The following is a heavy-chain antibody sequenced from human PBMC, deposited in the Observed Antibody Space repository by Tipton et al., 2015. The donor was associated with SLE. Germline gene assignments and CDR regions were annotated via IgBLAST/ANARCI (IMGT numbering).Heavy chain of an antibody. CDR2: IYYSGST. V-gene: IGHV4-59*08. J-gene: IGHJ3*02. Sequence: TLSLTCTVSGGSISSYYWAWIRQPPGKGLECIGYIYYSGSTNYNPSLKSRVTISVDTSKNQFSLKLSSVTAADTAVYYCARPPDYGDYADAFDIWGQGTMVTVSS. CDR3: ARPPDYGDYADAFDI. CDR1: GGSISSYY. D-gene: IGHD4-17*01.